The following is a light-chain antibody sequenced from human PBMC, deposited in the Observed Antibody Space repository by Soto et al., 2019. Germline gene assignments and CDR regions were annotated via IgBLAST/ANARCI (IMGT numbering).Light chain of an antibody. CDR3: LQDYSFPLT. CDR2: AAS. CDR1: QSISRY. Sequence: DIQMTQSPSSLSASVGDRVTITCRASQSISRYVSWYQQRPGKAPKLLIYAASSLQSGVPSRFSGSGSGTDFILTISSLQPEDFATYYCLQDYSFPLTFGGGTKVDIK. J-gene: IGKJ4*01. V-gene: IGKV1-39*01.